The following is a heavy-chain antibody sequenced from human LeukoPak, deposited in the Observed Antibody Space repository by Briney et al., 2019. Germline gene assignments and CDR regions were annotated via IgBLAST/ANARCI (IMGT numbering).Heavy chain of an antibody. Sequence: SQTLSLTCTVSDGAINSGDYYWSWIRQHPGKGLEWIGYIYSSGSTYYNPSLKSRVTISVDTSKNQFSLKLSSVTAADTAVYYCAREYGSVLNFDYWGQGTLVTVSS. CDR1: DGAINSGDYY. J-gene: IGHJ4*02. V-gene: IGHV4-31*03. D-gene: IGHD3-10*01. CDR2: IYSSGST. CDR3: AREYGSVLNFDY.